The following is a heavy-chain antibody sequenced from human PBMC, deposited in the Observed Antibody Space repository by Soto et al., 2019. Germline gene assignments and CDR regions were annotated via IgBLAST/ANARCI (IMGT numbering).Heavy chain of an antibody. CDR2: IRQDGGEI. CDR1: GFTFSNYW. J-gene: IGHJ1*01. Sequence: EVQLVESGGGLVQPGGSLRLSCADSGFTFSNYWMNWVRQAPGKGLEWVDNIRQDGGEIYYVDSVKGRFTISRDNTKNSLYLQMNSLRAEDTAVYYCARGADYGAHFQRLGQGTLVTVSS. V-gene: IGHV3-7*01. CDR3: ARGADYGAHFQR. D-gene: IGHD4-17*01.